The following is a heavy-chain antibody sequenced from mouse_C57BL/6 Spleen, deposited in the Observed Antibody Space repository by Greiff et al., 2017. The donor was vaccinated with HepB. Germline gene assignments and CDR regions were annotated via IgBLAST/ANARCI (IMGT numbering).Heavy chain of an antibody. CDR2: IWGGGST. J-gene: IGHJ2*01. CDR1: GFSLTSYG. V-gene: IGHV2-9*01. CDR3: AKRGLRGYFDY. Sequence: QVQLKESGPGLVAPSQSLSITCTVSGFSLTSYGVDWVRQPPGKGLEWLGVIWGGGSTNYNSALMSRLSISKDNSKSQVFLKMNSRQTDETAMYYCAKRGLRGYFDYWGQGTTLTVSS. D-gene: IGHD2-4*01.